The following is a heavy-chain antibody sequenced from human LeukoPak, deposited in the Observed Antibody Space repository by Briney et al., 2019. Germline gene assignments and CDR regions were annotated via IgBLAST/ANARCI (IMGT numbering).Heavy chain of an antibody. CDR2: INHSGST. D-gene: IGHD2-2*01. J-gene: IGHJ5*02. Sequence: SETLSLTCAVYGGSFSGYYWSWIRQPPGKGLEWIGEINHSGSTNYNPSLKSRVTISVDTSKNQFSLKLSSVTAADTAVYYCARWLQAAVPAANWFDPWGQGTLVTVSS. V-gene: IGHV4-34*01. CDR3: ARWLQAAVPAANWFDP. CDR1: GGSFSGYY.